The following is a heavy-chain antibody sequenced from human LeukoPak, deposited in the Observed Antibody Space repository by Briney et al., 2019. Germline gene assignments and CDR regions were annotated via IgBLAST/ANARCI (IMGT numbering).Heavy chain of an antibody. D-gene: IGHD5-18*01. Sequence: SEALSLTCTVSAASFISSSHHWGWIRQPPGKGLEWIGEINHSGSTNYNPSLKSRVTISVDTSKNQFSLKLSSVTAADTAVYYCARGGKQRDFDYWGQGTLVTVSS. CDR3: ARGGKQRDFDY. J-gene: IGHJ4*02. V-gene: IGHV4-39*07. CDR2: INHSGST. CDR1: AASFISSSHH.